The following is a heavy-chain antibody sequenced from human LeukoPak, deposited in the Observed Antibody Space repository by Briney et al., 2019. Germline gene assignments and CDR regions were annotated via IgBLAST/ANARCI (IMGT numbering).Heavy chain of an antibody. CDR1: GYTFTGYY. Sequence: GASVKVSCKASGYTFTGYYMHWVRQAPGQGLERMGWINPNSGGTNYAQKFQGRVTMTRDTSISTAYTELSRLRSDDTAVYYCARDRPGYYGMDVWGQGITVTVSS. CDR3: ARDRPGYYGMDV. V-gene: IGHV1-2*02. J-gene: IGHJ6*02. CDR2: INPNSGGT.